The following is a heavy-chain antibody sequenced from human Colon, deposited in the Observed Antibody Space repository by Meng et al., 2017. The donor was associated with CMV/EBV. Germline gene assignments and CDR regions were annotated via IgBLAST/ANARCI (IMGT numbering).Heavy chain of an antibody. CDR3: ARGPTHDPYGRYEGWFDP. CDR2: INPDSGAT. Sequence: ASVKVSCKASGYTFSAYFIHWVRQAPGQGLEWMGWINPDSGATNYAQKFQDRVTMTRDTSISAAYMEVPSLTFDDTAVYFCARGPTHDPYGRYEGWFDPWGQGTQVTVSS. D-gene: IGHD6-19*01. V-gene: IGHV1-2*02. CDR1: GYTFSAYF. J-gene: IGHJ5*02.